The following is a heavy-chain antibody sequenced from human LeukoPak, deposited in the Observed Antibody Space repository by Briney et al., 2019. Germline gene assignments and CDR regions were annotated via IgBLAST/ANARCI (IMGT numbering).Heavy chain of an antibody. V-gene: IGHV3-23*01. CDR3: AKERRRVDTSMIRSYFFDS. D-gene: IGHD3-16*01. CDR2: ITGDGVTT. J-gene: IGHJ4*02. Sequence: GGSLRLSCAASGFTFSSSAMRWVRQTPSKGLEWLSSITGDGVTTYYADSVKGRFTISRDNSKNILFLQMNSLRAEDSASYFCAKERRRVDTSMIRSYFFDSWGQGTPVTVSS. CDR1: GFTFSSSA.